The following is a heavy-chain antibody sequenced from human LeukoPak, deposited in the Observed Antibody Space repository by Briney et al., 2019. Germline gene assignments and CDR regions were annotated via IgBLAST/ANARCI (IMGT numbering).Heavy chain of an antibody. J-gene: IGHJ4*02. CDR3: ASSVSQTRFDY. CDR2: IFPGDSDT. D-gene: IGHD1/OR15-1a*01. Sequence: GESLKISCKASGYSFTNYWIGWVRQMPRKGLEWMGIIFPGDSDTTYSPSFQGQVTISADKSINTAYLQWSSLKASDTAMYYCASSVSQTRFDYWGQGTQVTASS. V-gene: IGHV5-51*01. CDR1: GYSFTNYW.